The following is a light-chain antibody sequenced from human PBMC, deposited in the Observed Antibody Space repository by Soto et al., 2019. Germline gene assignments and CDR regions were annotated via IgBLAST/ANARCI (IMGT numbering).Light chain of an antibody. J-gene: IGKJ1*01. CDR1: QSISSW. CDR3: QQYNSYAWT. Sequence: DIQMTQSPSTLSASVGDRVTITCLASQSISSWLAWYQQKPGKAPKLLSYKASSLESGVPSRFSGSGSGTEFTLTIRSLQPDDFATYYCQQYNSYAWTFGQGTKVEIK. CDR2: KAS. V-gene: IGKV1-5*03.